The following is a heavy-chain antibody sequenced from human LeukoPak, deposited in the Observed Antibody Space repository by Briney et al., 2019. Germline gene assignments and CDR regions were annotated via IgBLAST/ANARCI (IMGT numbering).Heavy chain of an antibody. CDR3: ARGSWFDP. CDR1: GDSVSSNSAA. CDR2: TYYRSKWYN. V-gene: IGHV6-1*01. J-gene: IGHJ5*02. Sequence: SQTLSLTCAISGDSVSSNSAAWNWIRQSPSRGLEWLGRTYYRSKWYNEYAVPMKSRITINTDTSKNQFSLQLNSVTPDDTAVYYCARGSWFDPWGQGTLVTVSS.